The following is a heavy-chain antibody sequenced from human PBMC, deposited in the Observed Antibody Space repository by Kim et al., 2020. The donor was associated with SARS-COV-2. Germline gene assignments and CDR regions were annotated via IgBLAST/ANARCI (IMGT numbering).Heavy chain of an antibody. V-gene: IGHV1-69*01. Sequence: AQKFQGRVTITADESTSTAYMELSSLRSEDTAVYYCASAGATTPWPFDYGGQGTLVTVSS. J-gene: IGHJ4*02. CDR3: ASAGATTPWPFDY. D-gene: IGHD1-26*01.